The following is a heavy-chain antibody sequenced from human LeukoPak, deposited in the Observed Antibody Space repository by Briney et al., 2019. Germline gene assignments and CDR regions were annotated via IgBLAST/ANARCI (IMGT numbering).Heavy chain of an antibody. J-gene: IGHJ4*02. CDR3: ATYDSSGYYYGFDY. CDR1: GGTFSSYA. Sequence: SVRVSCKASGGTFSSYAISWVRQAPGQGLEWMGGIIPILGTANYAQKFQGRVTITADESTSTACMELSSLRSEDTGVYYCATYDSSGYYYGFDYWGQGTLVTVSS. CDR2: IIPILGTA. V-gene: IGHV1-69*13. D-gene: IGHD3-22*01.